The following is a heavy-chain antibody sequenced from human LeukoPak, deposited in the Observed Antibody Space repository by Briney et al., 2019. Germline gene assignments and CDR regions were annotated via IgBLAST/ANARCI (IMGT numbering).Heavy chain of an antibody. CDR3: ARDTRESTTYYDFWSGYYTGSRFDY. CDR1: GDSVSSNSAA. V-gene: IGHV6-1*01. CDR2: TYYRSKWYN. D-gene: IGHD3-3*01. J-gene: IGHJ4*02. Sequence: SQTLSLTCAISGDSVSSNSAAWNWIRQSPSRGLEWLGRTYYRSKWYNDYAVSVKSRITINPDTSKNQFSLQLNSVTPEDTAVYYCARDTRESTTYYDFWSGYYTGSRFDYWGQGTLVTVSS.